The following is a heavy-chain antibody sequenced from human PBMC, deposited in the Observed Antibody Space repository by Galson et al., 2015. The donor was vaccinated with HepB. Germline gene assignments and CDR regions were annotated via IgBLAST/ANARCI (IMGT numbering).Heavy chain of an antibody. J-gene: IGHJ2*01. CDR2: INAGNGNT. V-gene: IGHV1-3*01. D-gene: IGHD3-3*01. Sequence: SVKVSCKASGYTFTSYAMHWVRQAPGQRLEWMGWINAGNGNTKYSQKFQGRVTITRDTSASTAYMELSSLRSEDTAVYYCARSTIFGVVIPLEGYFDLWGRGTLVTVSS. CDR3: ARSTIFGVVIPLEGYFDL. CDR1: GYTFTSYA.